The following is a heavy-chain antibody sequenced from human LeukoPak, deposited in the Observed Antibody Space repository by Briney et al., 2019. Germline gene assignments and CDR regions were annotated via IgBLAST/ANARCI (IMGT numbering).Heavy chain of an antibody. CDR1: GFTLSTYW. Sequence: PGGSLRLSCAASGFTLSTYWMHWVRQAPGKGLVWVSRTNNDGSSTVYADSVKGRFTISRDNAKNTLYLQMNSLRAEDTAAYYCARDLFYDSSGYNASDSWGQGTLVTVSS. J-gene: IGHJ4*02. D-gene: IGHD3-22*01. V-gene: IGHV3-74*01. CDR2: TNNDGSST. CDR3: ARDLFYDSSGYNASDS.